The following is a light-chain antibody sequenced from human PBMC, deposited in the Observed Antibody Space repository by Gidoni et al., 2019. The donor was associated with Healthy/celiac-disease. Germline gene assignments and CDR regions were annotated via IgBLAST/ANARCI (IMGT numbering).Light chain of an antibody. CDR2: YDS. CDR1: NIGRKS. V-gene: IGLV3-21*04. J-gene: IGLJ2*01. Sequence: SYVLTQPPSVSVAPGKTARITCGGNNIGRKSVHWYQQKPGQAPVLVTYYDSDRPSGIPERFSGSNSGNTATLTISRVEAGDEADYYCQVWDSSSDHVVVGGGTKLTVL. CDR3: QVWDSSSDHVV.